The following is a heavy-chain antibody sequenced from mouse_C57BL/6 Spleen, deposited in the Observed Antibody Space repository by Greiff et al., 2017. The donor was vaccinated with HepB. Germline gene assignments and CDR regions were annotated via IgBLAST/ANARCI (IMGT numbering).Heavy chain of an antibody. V-gene: IGHV1-82*01. Sequence: VQLQQSGPELVKPGASVKISCKASGYAFSSSWMNWVKQRPGKGLEWIGRIYPGDGDTNYNGKFKGKATLTADKSSSTAYMQLSSLTSEDSAVYFWARLGGNPFDYWGQGTTLTVSS. CDR2: IYPGDGDT. D-gene: IGHD1-1*02. J-gene: IGHJ2*01. CDR3: ARLGGNPFDY. CDR1: GYAFSSSW.